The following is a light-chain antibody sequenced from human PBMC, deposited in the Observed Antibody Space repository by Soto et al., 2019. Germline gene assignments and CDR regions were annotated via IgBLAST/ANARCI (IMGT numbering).Light chain of an antibody. V-gene: IGKV1-8*01. CDR2: AAS. CDR1: QGISSY. J-gene: IGKJ1*01. CDR3: QQYYSYPRT. Sequence: IQMTQSPSSLSASTGDRVTITCRASQGISSYLAWYQQKPGKAPKLLIYAASTLQSGVPSRFSGSGSGTDFTLTISCLQSEDFATYYCQQYYSYPRTFRQGTKVDIK.